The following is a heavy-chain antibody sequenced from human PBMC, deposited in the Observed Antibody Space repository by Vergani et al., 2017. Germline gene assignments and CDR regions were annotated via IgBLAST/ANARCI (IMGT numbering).Heavy chain of an antibody. Sequence: QMQLQESGPGLVKASETLSLTCTVSGDSIISRSYYWGWIRQPPGKGLEWIGSIYNSGNGDSSSSLKSRGTISADTSKNQFSLRPTSVTAADTAVYYCASGKYYSDSTSHFRGRYFDVWGRGTLVTVPS. V-gene: IGHV4-39*01. CDR3: ASGKYYSDSTSHFRGRYFDV. CDR1: GDSIISRSYY. J-gene: IGHJ2*01. CDR2: IYNSGNG. D-gene: IGHD3-16*01.